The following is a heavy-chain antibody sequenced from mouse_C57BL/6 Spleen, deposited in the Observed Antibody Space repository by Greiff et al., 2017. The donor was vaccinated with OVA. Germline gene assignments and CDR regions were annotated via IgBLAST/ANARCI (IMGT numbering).Heavy chain of an antibody. J-gene: IGHJ4*01. V-gene: IGHV5-17*01. Sequence: EVMLVESGGGLVKPGGSLKLSCAASGFTFSDYGMHWVRQAPEKGLEWVAYISSGSSTIYYADTVKGRFTISRDNAKNTLFLQMTSLRSEDTAMYYCARRLTGLYAMDYWGQGTSVTVSS. D-gene: IGHD4-1*01. CDR3: ARRLTGLYAMDY. CDR1: GFTFSDYG. CDR2: ISSGSSTI.